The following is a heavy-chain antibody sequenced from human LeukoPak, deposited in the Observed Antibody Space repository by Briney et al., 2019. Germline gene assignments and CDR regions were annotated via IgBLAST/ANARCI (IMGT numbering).Heavy chain of an antibody. CDR3: AEWGPHCVGDYCPALDS. D-gene: IGHD2-21*02. J-gene: IGHJ4*02. CDR1: RFTFSNYW. Sequence: GGSLRLSCVASRFTFSNYWMSWVRQAPGKGLEWVANINQDGSKKPYADSMKGRFTISRDNAKESLYLQLNSLRADDTAVYYCAEWGPHCVGDYCPALDSWGQGTLVTVSS. CDR2: INQDGSKK. V-gene: IGHV3-7*01.